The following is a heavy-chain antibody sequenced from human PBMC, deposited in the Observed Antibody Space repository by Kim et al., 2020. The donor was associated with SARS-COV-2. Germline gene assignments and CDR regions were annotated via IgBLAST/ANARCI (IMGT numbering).Heavy chain of an antibody. CDR1: GGSISSYY. CDR3: ATVRWLALGYYGMDV. D-gene: IGHD6-19*01. J-gene: IGHJ6*02. CDR2: IYYSGST. V-gene: IGHV4-59*01. Sequence: SETLSLTCTVSGGSISSYYWSWIRQPPGKGLEWIGYIYYSGSTNYNPSLKSRVTISVDTSKNQFSLKLSSVTAADTAVYYCATVRWLALGYYGMDVWGQGTTVTVSS.